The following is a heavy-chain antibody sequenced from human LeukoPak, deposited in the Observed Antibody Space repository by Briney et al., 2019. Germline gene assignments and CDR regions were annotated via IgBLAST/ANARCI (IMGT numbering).Heavy chain of an antibody. CDR2: INDSGST. J-gene: IGHJ4*02. D-gene: IGHD1-26*01. CDR1: NASISSHY. Sequence: SETLSLTCAVSNASISSHYWSWIRQPPGKGLEYIGYINDSGSTKYNPSLKSRVTMSVDTSKNHFSLKVNFVTAADTAVYYCARRLWYSGSSGYYFDLWGQGTLVTVSS. V-gene: IGHV4-59*11. CDR3: ARRLWYSGSSGYYFDL.